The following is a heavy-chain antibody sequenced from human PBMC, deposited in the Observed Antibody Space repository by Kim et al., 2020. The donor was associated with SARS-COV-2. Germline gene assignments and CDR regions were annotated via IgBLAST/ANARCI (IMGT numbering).Heavy chain of an antibody. D-gene: IGHD3-22*01. J-gene: IGHJ4*02. Sequence: YYASSGKGRFTIARENSKNTLYMQMNSLRAEDTAVYYCAKEITMIAFDYWGQGTLVTVSS. CDR3: AKEITMIAFDY. V-gene: IGHV3-23*01.